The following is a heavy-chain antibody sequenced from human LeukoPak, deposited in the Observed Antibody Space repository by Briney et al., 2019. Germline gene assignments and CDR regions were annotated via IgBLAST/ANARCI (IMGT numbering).Heavy chain of an antibody. V-gene: IGHV1-2*02. CDR2: INPNSGGT. D-gene: IGHD2-15*01. CDR1: GYTFTGYY. CDR3: AKPRYCSGGSCLLRFDY. J-gene: IGHJ4*02. Sequence: ASVKVSCKASGYTFTGYYMHWVRQAPGQGLEWMGWINPNSGGTNYAQKFQGRVTMTRDTSISTAYMELSRLRSDDTAVYYCAKPRYCSGGSCLLRFDYWGQGTLVTVSS.